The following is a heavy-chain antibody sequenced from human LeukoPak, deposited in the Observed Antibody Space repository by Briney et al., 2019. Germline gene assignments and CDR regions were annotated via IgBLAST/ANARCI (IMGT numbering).Heavy chain of an antibody. CDR1: GFTFSSYA. V-gene: IGHV3-64*01. J-gene: IGHJ4*02. Sequence: GGSLRLSCAASGFTFSSYAMHWVRQAPGKGLEYVSAISSNGGSTYYANSVKGRFTISRDNSKNTLYLQMGSLRAEDMAVYYCARGRIVPHYFDYWGQGTLVTVSS. D-gene: IGHD2-2*01. CDR3: ARGRIVPHYFDY. CDR2: ISSNGGST.